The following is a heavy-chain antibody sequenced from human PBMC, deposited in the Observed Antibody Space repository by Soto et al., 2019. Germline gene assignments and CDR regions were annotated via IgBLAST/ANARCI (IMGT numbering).Heavy chain of an antibody. J-gene: IGHJ6*02. CDR3: ARDEVCTTGVCYRYYYYGMDV. CDR1: GYTFTSYG. CDR2: ISAYNGNT. Sequence: QVQLVQSGAEVKKPGASVKVSCKASGYTFTSYGISWVRQAPGQGLEWMGWISAYNGNTNYAQKLQGRVTMTTDTSTSTAYMELRSLRSDDTAVYYCARDEVCTTGVCYRYYYYGMDVWGQGTTVTVSS. V-gene: IGHV1-18*01. D-gene: IGHD2-8*01.